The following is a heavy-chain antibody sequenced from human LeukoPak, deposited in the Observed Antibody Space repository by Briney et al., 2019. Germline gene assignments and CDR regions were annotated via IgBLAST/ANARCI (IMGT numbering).Heavy chain of an antibody. CDR2: INPSGGST. V-gene: IGHV1-46*01. D-gene: IGHD6-19*01. Sequence: ASVKVSCKASGYTFTNYYMHWVRQAPGQGLEWMGIINPSGGSTSFAQKFQGSVTMTRDTSTSTVYMELSSLRSEDTAVYYCARDVGPSQSSGCYYFDSWGQGTLVTVSS. J-gene: IGHJ4*02. CDR1: GYTFTNYY. CDR3: ARDVGPSQSSGCYYFDS.